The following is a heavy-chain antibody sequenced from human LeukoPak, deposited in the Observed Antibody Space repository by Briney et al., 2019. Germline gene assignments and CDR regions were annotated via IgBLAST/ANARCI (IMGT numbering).Heavy chain of an antibody. V-gene: IGHV3-23*01. CDR3: AQTGTTAPYFDY. J-gene: IGHJ4*02. CDR2: ISGSGGST. CDR1: GFTFSSYA. Sequence: GGSLRLSCAASGFTFSSYAKSWVRQAPGKGLEWVSAISGSGGSTYYADSVKGRFTISRDNSKNTLYLQMNSLRAEDTAVYYCAQTGTTAPYFDYWGQGTLVTVSS. D-gene: IGHD1-7*01.